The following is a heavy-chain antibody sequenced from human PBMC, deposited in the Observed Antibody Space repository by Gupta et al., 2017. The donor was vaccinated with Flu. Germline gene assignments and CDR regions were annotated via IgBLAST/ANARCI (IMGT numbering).Heavy chain of an antibody. CDR3: AIGGYDRSGYYTPPIDN. V-gene: IGHV3-30*03. D-gene: IGHD3-22*01. J-gene: IGHJ4*02. CDR2: ISDSGSDN. Sequence: QVQLLDSGGGVVQPGRSLTLSCAASGFFFSTYGMHWVRQAPGKGLEWVAVISDSGSDNYYVDSVQCRFTISRDNSNNILYLQMSSLRVEDTAVYYCAIGGYDRSGYYTPPIDNWGQGTPVTVYS. CDR1: GFFFSTYG.